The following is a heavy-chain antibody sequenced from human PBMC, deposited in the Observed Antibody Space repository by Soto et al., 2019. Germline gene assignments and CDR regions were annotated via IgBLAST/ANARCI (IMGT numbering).Heavy chain of an antibody. J-gene: IGHJ4*02. CDR1: GGSINNYY. Sequence: PSETLSLTCTVSGGSINNYYWSWIRQPPGKGLEWIGYIYYSGSTNYNPSLKSRVTISVDTSNNQFSLKLSSVTAADTAVYYCARGEGSIFGVFIPYYSDYWGQGTLVTVSS. D-gene: IGHD3-3*01. CDR3: ARGEGSIFGVFIPYYSDY. CDR2: IYYSGST. V-gene: IGHV4-59*01.